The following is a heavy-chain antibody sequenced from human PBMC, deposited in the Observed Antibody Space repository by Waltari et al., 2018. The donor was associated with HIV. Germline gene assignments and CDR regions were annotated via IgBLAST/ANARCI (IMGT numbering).Heavy chain of an antibody. CDR1: GFTFRSYG. Sequence: QVQLVESGGGVVQPGRSLRLSCAASGFTFRSYGMHWVRQASGKGLEWVAVISYDGSNKYYADAVKGLFTISRDNSKNTLYLQMNSLRAEDTAVYYCAKDTDLTGFFYYYGLDVWGQGTTVTVSS. V-gene: IGHV3-30*18. D-gene: IGHD3-9*01. J-gene: IGHJ6*02. CDR2: ISYDGSNK. CDR3: AKDTDLTGFFYYYGLDV.